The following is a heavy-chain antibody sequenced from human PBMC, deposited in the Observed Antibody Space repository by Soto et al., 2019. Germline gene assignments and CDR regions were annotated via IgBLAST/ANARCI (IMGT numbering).Heavy chain of an antibody. CDR3: AKDESGAADI. CDR2: IDTSGKT. Sequence: SETLSRTCTVSCGSLTAYSWNWIRQPFWKGLEWIVRIDTSGKTNYIPSLKSRLTMSIDRFKNQFSLNLNFVTAADTAVYFCAKDESGAADIWGQGTMVTLSS. CDR1: CGSLTAYS. J-gene: IGHJ3*02. D-gene: IGHD7-27*01. V-gene: IGHV4-4*07.